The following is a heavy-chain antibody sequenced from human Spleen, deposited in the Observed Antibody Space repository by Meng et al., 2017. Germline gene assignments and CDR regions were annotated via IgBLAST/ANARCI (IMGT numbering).Heavy chain of an antibody. CDR1: GFTFSSYE. V-gene: IGHV3-48*03. Sequence: GGSLRLSCAASGFTFSSYEMNWVRQAPGKGLEWVSYIDTIGSSISYADSVKGRFTISRDNAKNSLYLQMNSLRAEDTAVYYCARGLLWFGDYYGMDVWGQGTTVTVSS. CDR3: ARGLLWFGDYYGMDV. CDR2: IDTIGSSI. D-gene: IGHD3-10*01. J-gene: IGHJ6*02.